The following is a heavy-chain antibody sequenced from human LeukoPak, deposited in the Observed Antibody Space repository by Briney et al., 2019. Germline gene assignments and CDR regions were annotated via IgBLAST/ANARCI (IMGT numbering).Heavy chain of an antibody. CDR2: INPNSGDT. Sequence: ASVKVSCKASGYTXTDYYMHWVRQAPGQGLEWMGWINPNSGDTNYAQNFRGRVTMTRDTSISTAYMELSRLTSDDTAIYYCARDWRGSYFPDFWGQGTVVTVSS. V-gene: IGHV1-2*02. CDR3: ARDWRGSYFPDF. J-gene: IGHJ4*02. D-gene: IGHD1-26*01. CDR1: GYTXTDYY.